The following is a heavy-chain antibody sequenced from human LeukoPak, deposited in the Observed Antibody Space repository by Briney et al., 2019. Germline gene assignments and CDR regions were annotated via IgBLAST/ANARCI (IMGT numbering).Heavy chain of an antibody. CDR2: ISYDGSNK. CDR1: GFTLSSYA. Sequence: GGSLRLSCAASGFTLSSYAMHWVRQAPGKGLEWVAVISYDGSNKYYADSVKGRFTISRDNSKNTLYLQMNSLRAEDTAVYYCAKGDGLDYWGQGTLVTVSS. V-gene: IGHV3-30*04. J-gene: IGHJ4*02. CDR3: AKGDGLDY. D-gene: IGHD4-17*01.